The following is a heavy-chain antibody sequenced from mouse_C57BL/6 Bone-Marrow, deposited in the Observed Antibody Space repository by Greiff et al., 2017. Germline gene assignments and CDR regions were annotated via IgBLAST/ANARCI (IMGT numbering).Heavy chain of an antibody. Sequence: QVQLQQSGAELARPGASVKLSCTASGYTFKSDGISWVKQRTGQGLEWIGEIYPRSGNTYYNEKFTGQATLTAEKSSSTAYMELRSLTSEDSAVXFCAGKLARYWGQGTLGTVSA. CDR2: IYPRSGNT. CDR3: AGKLARY. V-gene: IGHV1-81*01. CDR1: GYTFKSDG. J-gene: IGHJ3*01.